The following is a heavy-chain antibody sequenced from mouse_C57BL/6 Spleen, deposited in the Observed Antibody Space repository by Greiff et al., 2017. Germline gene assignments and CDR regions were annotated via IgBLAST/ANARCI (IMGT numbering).Heavy chain of an antibody. V-gene: IGHV1-15*01. J-gene: IGHJ3*01. Sequence: VQLQQSGAELVRPGASVTLSCKASGYTFTDYEMHWVKQTPVHGLEWIGAIDPETGGTAYNQKFKGKAILTADKSSSTAYMELRSLTSEDSAVYYCTGAGDYGYPAWFAYWGQGTLVTVSA. D-gene: IGHD2-2*01. CDR2: IDPETGGT. CDR1: GYTFTDYE. CDR3: TGAGDYGYPAWFAY.